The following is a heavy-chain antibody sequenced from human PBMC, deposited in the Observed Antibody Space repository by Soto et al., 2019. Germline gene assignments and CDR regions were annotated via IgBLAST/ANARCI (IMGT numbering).Heavy chain of an antibody. CDR2: IYPGDPDT. V-gene: IGHV5-51*01. J-gene: IGHJ6*02. CDR3: VRSARMGWRVYSSVLDV. CDR1: GYSFTSYW. D-gene: IGHD2-15*01. Sequence: GESLKISCKGSGYSFTSYWIAWVRQMPGKGLEWMGIIYPGDPDTRYSPSLQGQVTISADKSISTAYLQWSSLKASDTAMYYCVRSARMGWRVYSSVLDVRGQGTTLTVSS.